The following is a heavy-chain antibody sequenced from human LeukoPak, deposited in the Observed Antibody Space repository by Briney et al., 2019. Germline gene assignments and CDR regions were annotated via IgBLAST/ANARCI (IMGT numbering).Heavy chain of an antibody. J-gene: IGHJ4*02. CDR1: GFTFSSYA. V-gene: IGHV3-30-3*01. Sequence: PGGSLRLSCAASGFTFSSYAMHWVRQAPGKGLEWVAVISYDGSNKYYADSVKGRFTISRDNSKNTLYLQMNSLRAEDTAVYYCARNYDFWSGPYSSGYWGQGALVTVSS. CDR3: ARNYDFWSGPYSSGY. D-gene: IGHD3-3*01. CDR2: ISYDGSNK.